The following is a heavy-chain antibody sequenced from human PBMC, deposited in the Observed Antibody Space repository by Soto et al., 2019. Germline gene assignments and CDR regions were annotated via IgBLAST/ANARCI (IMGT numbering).Heavy chain of an antibody. J-gene: IGHJ6*02. CDR3: ARGGFYYNYGMDV. CDR2: ISSSSSTI. V-gene: IGHV3-48*01. Sequence: GGSLRLSCAASGFTFSSYSRNWVRQAPGKGLEWVSYISSSSSTIYYADSVKGRFTISRDNAKNSLYLQMNSLRAEDTAVYYCARGGFYYNYGMDVWGQGTTVTVSS. CDR1: GFTFSSYS. D-gene: IGHD3-16*01.